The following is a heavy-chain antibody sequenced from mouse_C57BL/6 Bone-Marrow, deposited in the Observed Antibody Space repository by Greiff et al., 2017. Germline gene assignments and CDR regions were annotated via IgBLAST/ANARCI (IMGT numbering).Heavy chain of an antibody. Sequence: VQLQQSGPELVKPGASVKISCKASGYSFTDYNMNWVKQSNGKSLEWIGVINPNYGTTSSNQKFKGKATLTVDQSSSTAYMQLNSLTSEDSAVYYFATSYDYDYAMDYWGQGTSVTVSS. D-gene: IGHD2-4*01. CDR3: ATSYDYDYAMDY. J-gene: IGHJ4*01. V-gene: IGHV1-39*01. CDR2: INPNYGTT. CDR1: GYSFTDYN.